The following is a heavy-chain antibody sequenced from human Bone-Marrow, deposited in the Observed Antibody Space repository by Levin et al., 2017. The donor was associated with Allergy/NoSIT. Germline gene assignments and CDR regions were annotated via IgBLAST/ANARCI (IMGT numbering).Heavy chain of an antibody. D-gene: IGHD3-22*01. Sequence: GESLKISCVASGFGFSTYTMNWVRQAPGKGLEWVSHISGSSTETRYANSVKGRFTISRDNAKNSLFLLMNSLRAEDTALYYCARDSSDVSGYYAFDYWGQGTLVTVSS. J-gene: IGHJ4*02. CDR2: ISGSSTET. CDR3: ARDSSDVSGYYAFDY. V-gene: IGHV3-48*01. CDR1: GFGFSTYT.